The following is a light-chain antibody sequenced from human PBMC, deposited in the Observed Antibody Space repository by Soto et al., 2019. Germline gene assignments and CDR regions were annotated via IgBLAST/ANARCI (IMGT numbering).Light chain of an antibody. CDR2: DVS. CDR1: ISDVGAYNF. Sequence: QSALTQPSSLSGSPGLSITISCTGTISDVGAYNFVSWYQQHPDKAPKLMIFDVSNRPSGVSNRFSGSKSGNTASLTISGLQSEDEAEYYCGSYTTSSNYVFGTGTKVTVL. J-gene: IGLJ1*01. CDR3: GSYTTSSNYV. V-gene: IGLV2-14*03.